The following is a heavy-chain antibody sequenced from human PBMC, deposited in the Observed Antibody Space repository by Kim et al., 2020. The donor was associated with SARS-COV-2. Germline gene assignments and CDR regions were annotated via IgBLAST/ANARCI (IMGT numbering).Heavy chain of an antibody. CDR2: INPNTGDT. J-gene: IGHJ4*02. V-gene: IGHV1-2*02. D-gene: IGHD6-13*01. CDR3: ARFEYSTSYFDY. Sequence: ASVKVSCKASGYTFTAYYIHWVRQAPGQGLEWMGWINPNTGDTKYAQKFQGRVTMTRDTSISTAYMELSSLRSDDTAVYYCARFEYSTSYFDYWGQGPLVTVSS. CDR1: GYTFTAYY.